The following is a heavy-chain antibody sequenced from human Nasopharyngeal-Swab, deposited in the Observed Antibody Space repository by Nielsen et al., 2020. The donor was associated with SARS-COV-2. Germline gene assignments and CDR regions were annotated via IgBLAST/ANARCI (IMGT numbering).Heavy chain of an antibody. CDR1: GFTFSSYA. CDR3: AREKYCSSTSCWLDAFDI. V-gene: IGHV3-11*01. Sequence: GESLKISCAASGFTFSSYAMSWIRQAPGKGLEWVSYISSSGSTIYYADSVKGRFTISRDNAKNSLYLQMNSLRAEDTAVYYCAREKYCSSTSCWLDAFDIWGQGTMVTVSS. CDR2: ISSSGSTI. D-gene: IGHD2-2*01. J-gene: IGHJ3*02.